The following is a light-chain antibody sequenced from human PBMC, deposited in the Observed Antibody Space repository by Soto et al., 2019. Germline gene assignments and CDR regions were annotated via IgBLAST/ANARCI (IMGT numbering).Light chain of an antibody. Sequence: EIVLTQSPGTLSLSPGERATLSCRASQSVFSSYLAWYQKKPGQAPRLLIYGASSRATGIPDRFSASGSGTDFTLTISSLEPEDFALYYFQQYGSSPWTFGQGTKVEIK. V-gene: IGKV3-20*01. CDR1: QSVFSSY. CDR2: GAS. J-gene: IGKJ1*01. CDR3: QQYGSSPWT.